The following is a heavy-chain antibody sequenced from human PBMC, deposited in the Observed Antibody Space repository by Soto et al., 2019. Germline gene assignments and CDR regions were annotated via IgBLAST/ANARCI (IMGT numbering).Heavy chain of an antibody. J-gene: IGHJ5*02. CDR3: ARVRDWFDP. D-gene: IGHD3-3*01. V-gene: IGHV4-34*01. CDR1: GGSFSGYY. CDR2: IDHSGYT. Sequence: SETLSLTCAVYGGSFSGYYWNWIRQPPGKGLEWIGEIDHSGYTNYNPSLKSRVTISVDTSRNQFSLRLTSVTAADTAVYYCARVRDWFDPWGQGTLVTVSS.